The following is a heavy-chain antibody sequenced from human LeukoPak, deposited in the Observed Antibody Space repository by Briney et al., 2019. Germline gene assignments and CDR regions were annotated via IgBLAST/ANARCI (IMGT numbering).Heavy chain of an antibody. D-gene: IGHD3-22*01. CDR2: ISGSGGST. CDR1: GFTFSSYA. Sequence: GGSLRLSCAASGFTFSSYAMSRVRQAPGKGLEWVSAISGSGGSTYYADSVKGRFTISRDNSKNTLYLQMNSLRAEDTAIYYCAKERTSDYYDSRGYYPSYFDYWGQGTLVTVSS. J-gene: IGHJ4*02. CDR3: AKERTSDYYDSRGYYPSYFDY. V-gene: IGHV3-23*01.